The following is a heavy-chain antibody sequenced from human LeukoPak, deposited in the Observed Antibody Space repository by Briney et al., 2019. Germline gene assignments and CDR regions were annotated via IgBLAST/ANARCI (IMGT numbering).Heavy chain of an antibody. CDR2: IKSKTDGSAT. CDR1: GFTFSNAW. V-gene: IGHV3-15*01. CDR3: PPDRPAHYDFWCDYYSGDAFDI. J-gene: IGHJ3*02. Sequence: GGSLRLSCAASGFTFSNAWMSWVRQAPGKGREWVGRIKSKTDGSATDYAAPVKCRSTISSDDSKNKLRLQMNRLKTEDTAVYYCPPDRPAHYDFWCDYYSGDAFDIWGQGTMVTVSS. D-gene: IGHD3-3*01.